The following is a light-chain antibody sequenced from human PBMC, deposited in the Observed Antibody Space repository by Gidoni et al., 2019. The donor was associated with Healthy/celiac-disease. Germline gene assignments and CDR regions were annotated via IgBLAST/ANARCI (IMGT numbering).Light chain of an antibody. CDR2: GKN. CDR1: SLRSYY. CDR3: NSRESSGNLVV. V-gene: IGLV3-19*01. J-gene: IGLJ2*01. Sequence: SSELTQDPAVSVSLGQTVRITCQGDSLRSYYASWYQQKPGQAPVLVIYGKNNRPSGIPDRFYGSSSGNTASLTITGAQAEDEADYYCNSRESSGNLVVFGGGTKLTVL.